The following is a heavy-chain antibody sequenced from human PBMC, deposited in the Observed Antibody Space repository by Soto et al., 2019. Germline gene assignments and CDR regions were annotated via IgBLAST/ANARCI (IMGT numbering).Heavy chain of an antibody. Sequence: QVQLVQSGAEVKKPGASVKVSCKVSGHTLTELSIHWVRLAPGKGLEWMGGFDPEDGETISAKKFQGRVTMTEDTSTDSTYLELSSLRSEDTAVYYCAAGGTRWLHSPFDYWGQGTLVTISS. D-gene: IGHD1-1*01. J-gene: IGHJ4*02. V-gene: IGHV1-24*01. CDR1: GHTLTELS. CDR2: FDPEDGET. CDR3: AAGGTRWLHSPFDY.